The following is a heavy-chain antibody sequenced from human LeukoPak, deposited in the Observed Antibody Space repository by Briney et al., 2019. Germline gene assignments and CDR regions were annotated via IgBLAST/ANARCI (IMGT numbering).Heavy chain of an antibody. CDR1: GYTFTGYD. CDR2: MNPNSGNT. V-gene: IGHV1-8*03. J-gene: IGHJ5*02. CDR3: ARGCSSTSCFSMVDP. Sequence: GASVKVSCXASGYTFTGYDINWVRQATGQGLEWMGWMNPNSGNTGYAQKFQGRVTITRNTSISTAYMELSSLRSEDTAVYYCARGCSSTSCFSMVDPWGQGTLVTVSS. D-gene: IGHD2-2*01.